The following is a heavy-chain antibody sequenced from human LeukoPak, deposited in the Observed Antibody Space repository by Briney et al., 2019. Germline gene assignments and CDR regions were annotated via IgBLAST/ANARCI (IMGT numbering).Heavy chain of an antibody. Sequence: GGSLRLSCAASGFTFDDYAMHWVRQAPGKGLEWVSGINWNSGSIGYADSVKGRFTISRDNAKNSLYLQMNSLRAEDTALYYCAKSGSYYYDSSGYLNWGQGTLVTVSS. CDR3: AKSGSYYYDSSGYLN. CDR2: INWNSGSI. V-gene: IGHV3-9*01. CDR1: GFTFDDYA. J-gene: IGHJ4*02. D-gene: IGHD3-22*01.